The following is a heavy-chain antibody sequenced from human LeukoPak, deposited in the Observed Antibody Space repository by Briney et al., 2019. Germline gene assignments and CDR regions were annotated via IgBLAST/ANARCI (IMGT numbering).Heavy chain of an antibody. J-gene: IGHJ4*02. CDR3: ARAPLLNDYFLILTGSYKPNFDS. CDR1: GYTFTDYC. CDR2: INPNNGDT. D-gene: IGHD3-9*01. V-gene: IGHV1-2*02. Sequence: ASVKISCKASGYTFTDYCLHWVRQAPGQGLEWMGWINPNNGDTNYAQKFQGRVTMTRDTSVNTGYMELSRLRSDDRAIYYCARAPLLNDYFLILTGSYKPNFDSWGQGALVAVSS.